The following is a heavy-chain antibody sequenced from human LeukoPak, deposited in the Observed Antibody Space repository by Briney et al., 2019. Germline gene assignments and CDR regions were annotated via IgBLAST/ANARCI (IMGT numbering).Heavy chain of an antibody. CDR3: AREVFRGRFDP. J-gene: IGHJ5*02. CDR1: GASISSYY. V-gene: IGHV4-4*07. CDR2: IYTSENT. D-gene: IGHD3-10*01. Sequence: PSETLSLTCTVSGASISSYYWSWIRQPAGKGLEWIGRIYTSENTNYNPALKSRVTMSVDTSKNQFSLKLRSMTAADTAVYYCAREVFRGRFDPSGQGTLVTVSS.